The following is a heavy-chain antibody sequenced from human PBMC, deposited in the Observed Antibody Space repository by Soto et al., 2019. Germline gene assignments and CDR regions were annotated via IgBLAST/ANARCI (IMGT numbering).Heavy chain of an antibody. D-gene: IGHD3-3*01. J-gene: IGHJ4*02. Sequence: GASVKVSCKATGYTFSGYYMHWVPQAPGQGLEWMGWISAYSGDTNYAQKFQGRVTMTRDTSITTAYMELRRPRSDDTAVYYCARDLPHIGFWSGYVFEDGFVYWGQGTLVTVSS. CDR3: ARDLPHIGFWSGYVFEDGFVY. CDR2: ISAYSGDT. V-gene: IGHV1-2*02. CDR1: GYTFSGYY.